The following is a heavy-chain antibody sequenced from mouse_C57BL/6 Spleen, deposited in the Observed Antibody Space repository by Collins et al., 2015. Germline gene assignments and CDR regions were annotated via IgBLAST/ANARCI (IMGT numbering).Heavy chain of an antibody. CDR1: GYSITSGYY. Sequence: DVQLQESGPGLVKPSQSLSLTCSVTGYSITSGYYWNWIRQFPGNKLEWMGYISYDGSNNYNPSLKNRISITRDTSKNQFFLKLNSVTTEDTATYYCARRSYHRGAMDYWGQGTSVTVSS. J-gene: IGHJ4*01. D-gene: IGHD2-12*01. CDR3: ARRSYHRGAMDY. V-gene: IGHV3-6*01. CDR2: ISYDGSN.